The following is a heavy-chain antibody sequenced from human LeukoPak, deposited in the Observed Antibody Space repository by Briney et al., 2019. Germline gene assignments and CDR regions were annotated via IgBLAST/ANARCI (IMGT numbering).Heavy chain of an antibody. J-gene: IGHJ4*02. V-gene: IGHV3-30*18. CDR3: ANSFRELGILPI. CDR1: GFTFSSYG. D-gene: IGHD7-27*01. CDR2: ISYDGSNK. Sequence: GGSLRLSCAASGFTFSSYGMHWVRQAPGKGLEWVAVISYDGSNKYYADSVKGRFTISRDNSKNTLYLQMNSLRAEDTAVYYCANSFRELGILPIWGQGTLVTVSS.